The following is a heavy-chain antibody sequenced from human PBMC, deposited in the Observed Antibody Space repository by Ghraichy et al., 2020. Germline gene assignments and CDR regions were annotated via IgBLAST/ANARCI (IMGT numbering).Heavy chain of an antibody. V-gene: IGHV1-2*02. CDR1: GYTFTGYY. CDR2: IYPNSGGT. J-gene: IGHJ4*02. Sequence: ASVKVSCKASGYTFTGYYMHWVRQAPGQGLDWMGWIYPNSGGTNYAQRFQGRVTMTRDTSISTAYMELSRLRSDDTAVYYCARASPGSPYYFDYWGQGTLVTVSS. CDR3: ARASPGSPYYFDY.